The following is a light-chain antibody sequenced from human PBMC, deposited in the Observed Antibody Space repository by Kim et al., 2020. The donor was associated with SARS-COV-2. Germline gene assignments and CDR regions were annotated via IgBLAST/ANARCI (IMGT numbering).Light chain of an antibody. CDR1: QYLATW. V-gene: IGKV1-5*01. Sequence: DILMTQYPSTLSASVGDTVSITCRASQYLATWVAWYQQKPGMAPKVLMYDASKLKSGVPSRFSGSGSGTEFTLTITSLQPDDFATYYCQQYKSDPYTFGQGTKLEI. J-gene: IGKJ2*01. CDR2: DAS. CDR3: QQYKSDPYT.